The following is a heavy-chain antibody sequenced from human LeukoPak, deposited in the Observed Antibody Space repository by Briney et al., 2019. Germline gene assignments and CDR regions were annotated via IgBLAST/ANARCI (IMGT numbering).Heavy chain of an antibody. D-gene: IGHD3-3*01. Sequence: GGSLRLSCAASGFTFSSYAMGWVRQAPGKGLEWVSAISGSGGSTYYADSVEGRFTISRDNSKNTLYLQMNSLRAEDTAVYYCAKGNYPIFGVVIIRGSFRPYYFDYWGQGTLVTVSS. CDR3: AKGNYPIFGVVIIRGSFRPYYFDY. V-gene: IGHV3-23*01. J-gene: IGHJ4*02. CDR1: GFTFSSYA. CDR2: ISGSGGST.